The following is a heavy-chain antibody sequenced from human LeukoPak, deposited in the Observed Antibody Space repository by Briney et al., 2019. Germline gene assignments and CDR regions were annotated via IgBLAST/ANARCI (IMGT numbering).Heavy chain of an antibody. J-gene: IGHJ4*02. D-gene: IGHD2-15*01. V-gene: IGHV3-7*01. CDR1: GFTFSSYW. Sequence: GGSLRLSCAASGFTFSSYWMSWVRQAPGKGLEWVANIKQDGSEKYYVDSVKGRFTISRDNAKNSLYLQMNSLRAEDTAVYYCAGEDCSGGSCYLDYWGQGTLVTVSS. CDR3: AGEDCSGGSCYLDY. CDR2: IKQDGSEK.